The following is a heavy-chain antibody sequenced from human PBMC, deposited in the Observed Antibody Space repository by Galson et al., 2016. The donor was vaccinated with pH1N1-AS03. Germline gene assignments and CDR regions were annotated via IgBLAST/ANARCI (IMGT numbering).Heavy chain of an antibody. V-gene: IGHV3-30*07. D-gene: IGHD5-12*01. CDR1: GFTFSSYA. CDR3: AKSKDMAATAGDY. CDR2: ISYDGSDK. J-gene: IGHJ4*02. Sequence: SLRLSCAASGFTFSSYAMHWVRQAPGKGLEWVAVISYDGSDKYYVDSVKGRFTISRDNSKNTLYLQMNSLRAEDTAVYYCAKSKDMAATAGDYWGQGTLVTVSS.